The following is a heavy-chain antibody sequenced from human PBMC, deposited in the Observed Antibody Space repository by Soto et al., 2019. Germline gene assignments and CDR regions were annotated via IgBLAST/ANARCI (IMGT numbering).Heavy chain of an antibody. V-gene: IGHV4-34*01. D-gene: IGHD3-10*01. CDR2: INHSGST. J-gene: IGHJ6*03. CDR1: GGSFSGYY. Sequence: SETLSLTCAVYGGSFSGYYWSWVRQPPGKGLEWIGEINHSGSTNYNPSLKSRVTISVDTSKNQFSLKLSSVTAADTAVYYCARARGSSMVRGVIRAPYYYYYYMDVWGKGTTVTVSS. CDR3: ARARGSSMVRGVIRAPYYYYYYMDV.